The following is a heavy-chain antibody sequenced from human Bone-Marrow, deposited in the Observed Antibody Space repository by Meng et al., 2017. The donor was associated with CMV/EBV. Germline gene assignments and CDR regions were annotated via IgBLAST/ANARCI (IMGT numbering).Heavy chain of an antibody. D-gene: IGHD6-6*01. J-gene: IGHJ4*02. Sequence: VYGGSISSTHWWNWVRQPPGKGLEWIGEIDHSGNTNYNPSLQSRVTISVDKSKNQFSLKLSSVTAADTAVYYCARIFIAARRNYFDYWGQGTLVTVSS. V-gene: IGHV4-4*02. CDR2: IDHSGNT. CDR1: GGSISSTHW. CDR3: ARIFIAARRNYFDY.